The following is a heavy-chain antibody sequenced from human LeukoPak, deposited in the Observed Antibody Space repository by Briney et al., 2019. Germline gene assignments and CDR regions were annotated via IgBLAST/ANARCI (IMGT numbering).Heavy chain of an antibody. CDR2: ISGSGGST. CDR1: AFTFSIYA. V-gene: IGHV3-23*01. CDR3: ATFRGSGSYYFDY. D-gene: IGHD3-10*01. J-gene: IGHJ4*02. Sequence: PGGSLRLSCAASAFTFSIYAMSWVRQAPGKGLEWVSAISGSGGSTYYADSVKGRFTISRDNSKNTLYLQMNSLRAEDTAVYYCATFRGSGSYYFDYWGQGTLVTVSS.